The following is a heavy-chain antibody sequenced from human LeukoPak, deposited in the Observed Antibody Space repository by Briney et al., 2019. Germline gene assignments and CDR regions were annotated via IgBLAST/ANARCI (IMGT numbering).Heavy chain of an antibody. CDR2: IKENGNEQ. Sequence: GGSLRLSCEASGFTFTSYWMSWVRQAPGKGPEWVAHIKENGNEQYYADSVKDRFTISRDNVKQSLGLQMNSLRVEDTAVYYCARGPGDFDASDIWGQGTMVTVSS. D-gene: IGHD1-14*01. V-gene: IGHV3-7*01. CDR1: GFTFTSYW. CDR3: ARGPGDFDASDI. J-gene: IGHJ3*02.